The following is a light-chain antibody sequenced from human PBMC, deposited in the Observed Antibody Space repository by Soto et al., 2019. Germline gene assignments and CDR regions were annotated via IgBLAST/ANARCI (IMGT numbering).Light chain of an antibody. J-gene: IGKJ5*01. Sequence: DIQMTQSPSSLSPSVGDRVTIAFQASQDISNYLHWYQQKLGKAPKLLIYDASNLETGVPSRFSGSGSGTDFTFTISSLQPEDIATYYCQQYSHLITFGQGTLLEIK. CDR1: QDISNY. CDR3: QQYSHLIT. V-gene: IGKV1-33*01. CDR2: DAS.